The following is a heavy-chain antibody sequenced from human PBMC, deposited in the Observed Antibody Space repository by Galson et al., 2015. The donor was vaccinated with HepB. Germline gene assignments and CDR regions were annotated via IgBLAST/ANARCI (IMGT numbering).Heavy chain of an antibody. Sequence: SLRLSCAASGFIFDNYAMNWARQAPAKGLEWVSGIRASGGGANYADAVKGRFIISRDNSKNTLYLEMNSLRVEDTAVYYCAKEHNGGHSGFDMWGQGTMVTVSP. CDR2: IRASGGGA. V-gene: IGHV3-23*01. J-gene: IGHJ3*02. CDR3: AKEHNGGHSGFDM. CDR1: GFIFDNYA. D-gene: IGHD3-16*01.